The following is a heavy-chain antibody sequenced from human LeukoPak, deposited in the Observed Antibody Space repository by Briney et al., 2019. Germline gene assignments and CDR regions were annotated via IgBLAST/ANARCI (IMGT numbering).Heavy chain of an antibody. J-gene: IGHJ4*02. V-gene: IGHV3-23*01. D-gene: IGHD2-15*01. CDR2: ISGSGGST. Sequence: GGSLRLSCAASGFTFSSYAMSWVRQAPGKGLEWVSAISGSGGSTDYADSVKGRFTISRDNSKNTLYLQMNSLRAEDTAVYYCAKEVLYCRGGRCFFDYWGQGTLVTVSS. CDR3: AKEVLYCRGGRCFFDY. CDR1: GFTFSSYA.